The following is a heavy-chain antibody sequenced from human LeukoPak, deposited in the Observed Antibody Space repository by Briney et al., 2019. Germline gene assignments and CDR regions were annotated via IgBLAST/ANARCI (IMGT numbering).Heavy chain of an antibody. CDR3: ARGGGAFDI. V-gene: IGHV6-1*01. J-gene: IGHJ3*02. D-gene: IGHD1-26*01. Sequence: SQTLSLTCALSGVSVSSNSTAWNWIRQSPSRGLEWLGRTYYSSKWYNDYAVSVKSRITIHPDTFKNQFSLQLNSVTPEDTAVYYCARGGGAFDIWGHGTMVTVSS. CDR1: GVSVSSNSTA. CDR2: TYYSSKWYN.